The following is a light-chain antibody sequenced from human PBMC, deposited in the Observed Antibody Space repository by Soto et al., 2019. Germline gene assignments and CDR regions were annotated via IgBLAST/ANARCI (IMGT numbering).Light chain of an antibody. CDR1: QRVSRN. CDR3: QQYNNWPPYT. CDR2: GAS. J-gene: IGKJ2*01. Sequence: EIVMTQSPATLSVSPGERATLSCRASQRVSRNLAWYQQKPGQAPRLLIYGASTRATGIPARFSGSGSETKFTLTISGLQSEDFAVYYCQQYNNWPPYTFGQGTKVDIK. V-gene: IGKV3-15*01.